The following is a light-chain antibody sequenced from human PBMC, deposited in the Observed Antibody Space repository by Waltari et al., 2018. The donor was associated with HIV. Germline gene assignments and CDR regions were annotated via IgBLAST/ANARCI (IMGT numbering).Light chain of an antibody. CDR3: SSYAGSNNLWV. CDR2: EVS. J-gene: IGLJ3*02. V-gene: IGLV2-8*01. CDR1: SSDVGCYNF. Sequence: QSALTQPPSASGSPGQSVSISCTGTSSDVGCYNFVSWYQQHPGKAPKLMIYEVSKRPSGVPDRFSGSKPGNTASLTVSGLQAEDEADYYCSSYAGSNNLWVFGGGTKLTVL.